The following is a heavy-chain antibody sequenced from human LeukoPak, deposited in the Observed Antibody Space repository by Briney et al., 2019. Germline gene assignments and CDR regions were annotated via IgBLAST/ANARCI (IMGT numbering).Heavy chain of an antibody. J-gene: IGHJ5*02. Sequence: SGGSLRLSCAASGFTFSSHWMSSVRQAPGKGLEWVANIKQDGRDKYYADSVKGRFTISRDNAKNSLYLQMNSLRAEDTAVYYCARDDCSSISCYHNWFDPWGQGTLVTVSS. D-gene: IGHD2-2*01. CDR1: GFTFSSHW. CDR2: IKQDGRDK. CDR3: ARDDCSSISCYHNWFDP. V-gene: IGHV3-7*01.